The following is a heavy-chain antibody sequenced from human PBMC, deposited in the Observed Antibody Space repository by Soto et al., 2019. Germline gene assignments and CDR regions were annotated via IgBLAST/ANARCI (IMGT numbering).Heavy chain of an antibody. V-gene: IGHV3-33*01. CDR3: ARDPDITMVRGPRTRDYGMDV. CDR1: GFTFSSYG. Sequence: QVQLVESGGGVVQPGRSLRLSCAASGFTFSSYGMHWVRQAPGKGLEWVAVIWYDGSNKYYADSVKGRFTISRDNSKNTLYLQMNSLRAEDTAVYYCARDPDITMVRGPRTRDYGMDVWGQGTTVTVSS. J-gene: IGHJ6*02. D-gene: IGHD3-10*01. CDR2: IWYDGSNK.